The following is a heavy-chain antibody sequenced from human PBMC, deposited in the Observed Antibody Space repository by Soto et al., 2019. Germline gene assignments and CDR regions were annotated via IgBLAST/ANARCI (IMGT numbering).Heavy chain of an antibody. CDR1: GFAFSSNW. Sequence: EVQLVASGGGLVHPGGSLRLSCEASGFAFSSNWMTWIRQVPGKGLEWVANIKKDGSVRSYLDSVRGRFTVSRDNAKNSLYLQMDSLRDEDTALYYCARDVSPGSSSLYLDAFDIWGQGTMVTVSS. D-gene: IGHD3-10*01. CDR2: IKKDGSVR. V-gene: IGHV3-7*05. J-gene: IGHJ3*02. CDR3: ARDVSPGSSSLYLDAFDI.